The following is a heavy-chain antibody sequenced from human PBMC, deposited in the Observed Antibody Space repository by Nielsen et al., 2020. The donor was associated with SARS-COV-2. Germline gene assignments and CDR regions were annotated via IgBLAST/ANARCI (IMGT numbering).Heavy chain of an antibody. CDR2: INHSGST. V-gene: IGHV4-34*01. CDR1: GGSFSGYY. J-gene: IGHJ4*02. D-gene: IGHD3-3*01. Sequence: SETLSLTCAVYGGSFSGYYWSWIRQPPGKGLEWIGEINHSGSTNYNPSLKSRVTISVDTSKNQFSLKLSSVTAADTAVYYCARQRREDFWSGHYRLGKHLDYWGQGTLVTVSS. CDR3: ARQRREDFWSGHYRLGKHLDY.